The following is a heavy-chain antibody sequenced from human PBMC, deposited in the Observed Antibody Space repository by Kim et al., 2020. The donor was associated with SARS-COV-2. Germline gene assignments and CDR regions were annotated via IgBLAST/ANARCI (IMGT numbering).Heavy chain of an antibody. CDR1: GCTFSSYG. V-gene: IGHV3-30*18. J-gene: IGHJ4*02. CDR2: ISYDGSNK. Sequence: GGSLRLSCAASGCTFSSYGMHWVRQAPGKGLEWVAVISYDGSNKYYADSVKGRFTISRDNSKNTLYLQMNSLRAEDTAVYYCAKGGYYSSSWFDYWGQGTLVTVSS. CDR3: AKGGYYSSSWFDY. D-gene: IGHD6-13*01.